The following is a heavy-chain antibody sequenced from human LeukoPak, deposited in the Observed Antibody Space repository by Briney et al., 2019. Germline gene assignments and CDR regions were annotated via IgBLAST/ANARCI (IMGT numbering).Heavy chain of an antibody. CDR1: GYTFTSYY. D-gene: IGHD5-18*01. CDR3: ARVDNRGYSYGDFDY. Sequence: GASVKVSCKASGYTFTSYYMHWVRQAPGQGLEWMGIINPSGGSTSYAQKFQGRVTMTRDTSTSTVYMELSSLRSEDTAVYYCARVDNRGYSYGDFDYWGQGTLVTVSS. V-gene: IGHV1-46*01. CDR2: INPSGGST. J-gene: IGHJ4*02.